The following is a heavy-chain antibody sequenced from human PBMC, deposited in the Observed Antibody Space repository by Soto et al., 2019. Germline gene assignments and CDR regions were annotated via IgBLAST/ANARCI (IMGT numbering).Heavy chain of an antibody. CDR2: INTRGGA. CDR1: GGPFSGYY. J-gene: IGHJ4*02. Sequence: FNGYGGPFSGYYWSWIRQTPGKGLEWIGEINTRGGANYKPSLKSRVTISVDTSKNQYSLSLTSVTAADTAVYYCARGQRRGGSSRWSLWGQGTRVRVSS. CDR3: ARGQRRGGSSRWSL. D-gene: IGHD6-19*01. V-gene: IGHV4-34*01.